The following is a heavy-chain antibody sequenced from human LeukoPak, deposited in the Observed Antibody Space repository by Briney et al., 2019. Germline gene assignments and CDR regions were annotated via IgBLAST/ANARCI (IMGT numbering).Heavy chain of an antibody. CDR2: LYSGGST. Sequence: GGSLRLSCAASGFTVSSNYMSWVRQAPGKGLEWVSVLYSGGSTFYADSVKGRFTISRDNSKNTLYLQMNSLRAEDTAVYYCATDQMYYYGSRSYSPFNHWGQGTLVTVAS. J-gene: IGHJ4*02. CDR3: ATDQMYYYGSRSYSPFNH. CDR1: GFTVSSNY. D-gene: IGHD3-10*01. V-gene: IGHV3-53*01.